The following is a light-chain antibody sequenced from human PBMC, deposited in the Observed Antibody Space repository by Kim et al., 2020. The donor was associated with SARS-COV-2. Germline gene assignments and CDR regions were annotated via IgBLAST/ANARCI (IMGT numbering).Light chain of an antibody. CDR1: QSISSW. CDR3: QQYNSYSGT. V-gene: IGKV1-5*03. Sequence: ASVGDRVSLSCRASQSISSWLAWYQQKPGKAPKLLIYKASSLESGVPSRFSGSGSGTEFTLTISSLQPDDFATYYCQQYNSYSGTFGQGTKVDIK. J-gene: IGKJ1*01. CDR2: KAS.